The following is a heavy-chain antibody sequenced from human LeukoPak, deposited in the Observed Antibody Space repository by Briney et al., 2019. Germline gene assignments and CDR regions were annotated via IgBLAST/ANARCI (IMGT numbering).Heavy chain of an antibody. V-gene: IGHV3-23*01. CDR2: ISGSGGST. J-gene: IGHJ4*02. Sequence: GGSLRLSCAASGFTFSSYAMSWVRQAPGKGLEWVSAISGSGGSTYYADSVKGRFTISRDNSKSTLYLQMNSLRAEDTAVYYCAKVWVNYDSSGYYYEGGCFDYWGQGTLVTVSS. D-gene: IGHD3-22*01. CDR1: GFTFSSYA. CDR3: AKVWVNYDSSGYYYEGGCFDY.